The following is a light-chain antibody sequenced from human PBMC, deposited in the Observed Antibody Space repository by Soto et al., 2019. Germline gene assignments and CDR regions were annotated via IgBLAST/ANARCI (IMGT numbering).Light chain of an antibody. V-gene: IGKV2-28*01. Sequence: DIVVTQSPLSLPVTPGEPASISCRSSQSLLHSNGNHFFDWYLQKPGLSPQLLIYLGSNRASGVTDRFSGSGSGTDFTLKISRVEAEDVGVYYCMQALQTPYTFGQGTKLEIK. CDR1: QSLLHSNGNHF. CDR3: MQALQTPYT. CDR2: LGS. J-gene: IGKJ2*01.